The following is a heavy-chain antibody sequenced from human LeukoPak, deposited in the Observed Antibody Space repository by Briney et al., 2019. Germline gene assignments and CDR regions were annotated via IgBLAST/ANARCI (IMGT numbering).Heavy chain of an antibody. CDR1: GGSTSSYN. CDR3: ARSPDYYDSSDYLFDY. D-gene: IGHD3-22*01. Sequence: PSETLSLTCAVSGGSTSSYNWSWMRQPPGKGLEWIGYVHYSGGTNYNPSLESRVAISVDTSKNQFSLDLSSVTAADTAVYYCARSPDYYDSSDYLFDYWGQGTLVTVSS. CDR2: VHYSGGT. V-gene: IGHV4-59*01. J-gene: IGHJ4*02.